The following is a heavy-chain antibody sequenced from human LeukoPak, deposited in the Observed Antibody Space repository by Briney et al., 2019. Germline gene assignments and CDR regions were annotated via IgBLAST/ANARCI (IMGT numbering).Heavy chain of an antibody. CDR2: ISYDGSNK. CDR3: ARSMHGVDYGMDV. D-gene: IGHD2-8*01. J-gene: IGHJ6*02. V-gene: IGHV3-30-3*01. Sequence: GGSLRLSCAASGFTFSSYAMHWVRQAPGKGLEWVAVISYDGSNKYYADSVKGRFTISRDNSKNTLYLQMNSLRAEDTAVYYCARSMHGVDYGMDVWGQGTTVTVSS. CDR1: GFTFSSYA.